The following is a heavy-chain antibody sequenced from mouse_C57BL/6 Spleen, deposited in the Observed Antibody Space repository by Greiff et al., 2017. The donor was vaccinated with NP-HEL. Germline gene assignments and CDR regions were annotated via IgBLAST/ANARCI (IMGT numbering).Heavy chain of an antibody. J-gene: IGHJ3*01. Sequence: VQLKQSGAELVRPGASVKLSCTASGFNIKDDYMHWVKQRPEPGLAWIGWISPENGVTEYASKFQGKATITADTSSNTAYLQLSSLTSEDTAVYYCTTGYSNSLFAYWGQGTLVTVSA. CDR2: ISPENGVT. V-gene: IGHV14-4*01. D-gene: IGHD2-5*01. CDR3: TTGYSNSLFAY. CDR1: GFNIKDDY.